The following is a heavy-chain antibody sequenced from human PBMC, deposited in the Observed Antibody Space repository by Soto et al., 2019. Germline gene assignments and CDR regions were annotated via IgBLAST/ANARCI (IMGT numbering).Heavy chain of an antibody. CDR2: ISDSGGST. CDR3: AKGSGPHRPYYFDH. CDR1: GFTFSSYA. J-gene: IGHJ4*02. D-gene: IGHD2-15*01. V-gene: IGHV3-23*01. Sequence: GGSLRLSCAASGFTFSSYARSWVRQAPGKGLEWVSAISDSGGSTYYADSVKGRFTISRDNSKNTLFLQMNSLRAEDTAVYYCAKGSGPHRPYYFDHWGQGTLVTVSS.